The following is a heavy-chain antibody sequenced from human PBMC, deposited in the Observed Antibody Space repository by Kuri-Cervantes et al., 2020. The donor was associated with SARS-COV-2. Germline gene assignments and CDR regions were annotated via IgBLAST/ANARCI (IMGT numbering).Heavy chain of an antibody. CDR3: ARAWVVTIFGVVDGWFDP. V-gene: IGHV4-59*11. D-gene: IGHD3-3*01. Sequence: SETLSLTCTVSGGSISSHYWSWIRQPPGKGLEWIGYNYYSGSTNYNPSLKSRVTISVDTSKNQFSLKLSSVTAADTAVYYCARAWVVTIFGVVDGWFDPWGQGTLVTVSS. J-gene: IGHJ5*02. CDR2: NYYSGST. CDR1: GGSISSHY.